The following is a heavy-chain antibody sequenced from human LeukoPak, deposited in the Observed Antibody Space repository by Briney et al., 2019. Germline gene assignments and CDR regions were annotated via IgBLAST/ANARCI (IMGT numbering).Heavy chain of an antibody. J-gene: IGHJ4*02. V-gene: IGHV4-38-2*02. CDR2: IYHSGST. Sequence: SETLSLTCTVSGYSISSGYYWGWIRQPPGKGLEWIGSIYHSGSTYYNPSLKSRVTISVDTSKNQLSLKLSSVTAADTAVYFCARHITSNKRFDYWGQGTLVTVSS. CDR1: GYSISSGYY. CDR3: ARHITSNKRFDY. D-gene: IGHD3-16*01.